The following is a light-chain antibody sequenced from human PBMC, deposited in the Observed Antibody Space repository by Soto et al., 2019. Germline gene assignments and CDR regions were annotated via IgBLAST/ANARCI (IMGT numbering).Light chain of an antibody. CDR3: QQSYSTPRT. V-gene: IGKV1-5*03. CDR1: QTISSW. CDR2: KAS. Sequence: DIQMTQSPSTLSGSVGDRVTITCGASQTISSWLAWYQQKPGKAPKLLIYKASTLKSGVPSRFSGSGSGTEFTLTISSLQPEDFATYYCQQSYSTPRTSGQGTKVDIK. J-gene: IGKJ1*01.